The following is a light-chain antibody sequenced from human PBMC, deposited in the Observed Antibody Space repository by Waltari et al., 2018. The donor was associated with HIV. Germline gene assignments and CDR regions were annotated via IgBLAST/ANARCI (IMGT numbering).Light chain of an antibody. CDR1: SSNIGSNY. Sequence: QSVLTQPPSASGTPGQSVTISCSGSSSNIGSNYVYWYQQLPGTAPKLLIYGNNQRPSGVPDRFSGFKSGTSASLAISGLRSEDEADYYCAAWDDNLSGWVFGGGSKLTIL. V-gene: IGLV1-47*01. J-gene: IGLJ3*02. CDR3: AAWDDNLSGWV. CDR2: GNN.